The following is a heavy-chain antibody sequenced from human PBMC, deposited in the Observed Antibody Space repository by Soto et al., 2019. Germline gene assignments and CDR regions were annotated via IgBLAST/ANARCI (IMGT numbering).Heavy chain of an antibody. CDR1: GFTLSTYA. CDR3: AKQRAGYGSGSDTYYFDF. J-gene: IGHJ4*02. CDR2: LSGSGGTT. V-gene: IGHV3-23*01. Sequence: GVSLRLSCSTSGFTLSTYAMNWVRQAPGKGLEWVSALSGSGGTTYYADSVRGRFTISRDNSKNTLFLQMNSLRAEDTALYYCAKQRAGYGSGSDTYYFDFWGQGTPVTVSS. D-gene: IGHD3-10*01.